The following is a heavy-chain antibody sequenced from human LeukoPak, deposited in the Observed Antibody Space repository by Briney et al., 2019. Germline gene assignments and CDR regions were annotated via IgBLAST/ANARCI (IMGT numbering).Heavy chain of an antibody. CDR2: ISNSGDYI. J-gene: IGHJ3*01. CDR1: GFTFSSYS. D-gene: IGHD3-10*01. Sequence: PGGSLRLSCAASGFTFSSYSMNWVRQTPGKGLEWVSSISNSGDYIKYADSVTGRFTVSRDNAKNSVSLQMNSLRAEDTAVYYCARVNRKMVRVIVTAFDVWGQGTMVTVSS. CDR3: ARVNRKMVRVIVTAFDV. V-gene: IGHV3-21*01.